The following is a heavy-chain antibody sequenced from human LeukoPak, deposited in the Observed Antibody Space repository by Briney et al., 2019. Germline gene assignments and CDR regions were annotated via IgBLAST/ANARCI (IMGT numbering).Heavy chain of an antibody. CDR3: ARGELFFSAFDI. CDR2: INPIGGST. V-gene: IGHV1-46*03. J-gene: IGHJ3*02. CDR1: GYSFTSYY. D-gene: IGHD1-7*01. Sequence: ASMKVSCKASGYSFTSYYMNWVRQAPGQGLEWIGIINPIGGSTHYAQRFQGRLTMTRDTSTSTGYMELSSLRSEDTAVYYCARGELFFSAFDIWGQGTMVIVSS.